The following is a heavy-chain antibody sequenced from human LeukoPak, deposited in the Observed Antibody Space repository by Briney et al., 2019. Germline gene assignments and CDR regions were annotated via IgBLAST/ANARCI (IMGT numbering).Heavy chain of an antibody. D-gene: IGHD4-17*01. Sequence: PEGSLRLSCAASAFTFSRYGMHWVRQAPGKGLEWVAFIRYDGSNKYYADSVKGRFTISRDNSKNTLYLQMNSLRAEDTAVYYCAKEIWPTVTTPGWTYFDYWGQGALVTVSS. V-gene: IGHV3-30*02. CDR1: AFTFSRYG. CDR2: IRYDGSNK. CDR3: AKEIWPTVTTPGWTYFDY. J-gene: IGHJ4*02.